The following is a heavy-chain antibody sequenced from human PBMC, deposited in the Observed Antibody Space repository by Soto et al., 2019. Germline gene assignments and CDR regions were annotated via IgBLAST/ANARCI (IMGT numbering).Heavy chain of an antibody. Sequence: QVQLVQSGAEVKKPGASVKVSCKASGYTFTSYDINWVRQATGQGLEWMGWMNPNSGNTGYAQKFQXXGTMTRNTSLSTAYMERSRLRYEDTAVYYCASEVGATRGDVWGQGTKVTVSS. J-gene: IGHJ6*02. CDR1: GYTFTSYD. V-gene: IGHV1-8*01. CDR3: ASEVGATRGDV. CDR2: MNPNSGNT. D-gene: IGHD1-26*01.